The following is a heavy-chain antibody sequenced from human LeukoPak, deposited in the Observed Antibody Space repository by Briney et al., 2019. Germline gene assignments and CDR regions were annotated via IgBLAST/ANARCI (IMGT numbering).Heavy chain of an antibody. CDR1: GFTFDDYA. V-gene: IGHV3-9*01. Sequence: PGGSLRLSCAASGFTFDDYAMHWVRQVPGKGLEWVSSIDWNSYSIGYADSVKGRFTISRDNSKNTLYLQMNSLRAEDTAVYYCAKDSGSGGWYGWGQGTLVTVSS. CDR3: AKDSGSGGWYG. J-gene: IGHJ4*02. CDR2: IDWNSYSI. D-gene: IGHD6-19*01.